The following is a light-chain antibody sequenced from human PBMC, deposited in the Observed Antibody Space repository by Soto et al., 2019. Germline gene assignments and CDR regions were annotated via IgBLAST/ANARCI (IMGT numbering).Light chain of an antibody. CDR1: QNMGSR. CDR3: QKYNDYPLT. CDR2: DAS. V-gene: IGKV1-5*01. Sequence: DLQMTQSPSTLSASIGDRVIITCRASQNMGSRLAWYQQKSGKAPKLLMYDASTLESGVPSRFSGSGSGTEFALTINSLQPDDFATYYCQKYNDYPLTFGGGTRVEIK. J-gene: IGKJ4*01.